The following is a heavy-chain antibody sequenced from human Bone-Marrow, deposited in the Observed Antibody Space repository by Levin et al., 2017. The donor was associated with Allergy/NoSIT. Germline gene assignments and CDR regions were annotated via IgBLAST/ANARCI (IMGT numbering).Heavy chain of an antibody. J-gene: IGHJ4*02. D-gene: IGHD4-17*01. CDR3: ARGRSITTVTTSPDY. CDR1: GFTFSSYT. V-gene: IGHV3-30-3*01. CDR2: ISYDGNTK. Sequence: LSLTCAASGFTFSSYTMHWVRQAPGKGLEWVAIISYDGNTKYYGDSVKGRFTISRDSSKQTLFLQMNSLRGEDTAVYYCARGRSITTVTTSPDYWGQGTLVTVSS.